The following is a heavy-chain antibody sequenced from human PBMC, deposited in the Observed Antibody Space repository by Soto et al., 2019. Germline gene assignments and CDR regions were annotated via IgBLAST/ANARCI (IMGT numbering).Heavy chain of an antibody. Sequence: EVQLVESGGGLVQPGGSLRLSCAASGFTFSTYWMSWVRQAPGKGLEWVANINQDGSEKYYVDSVKGRFTISRDSAKNSLYLQMNSLGAEDTAVYYCTRMGSNRFDYWGQGTLVTVSS. D-gene: IGHD7-27*01. CDR1: GFTFSTYW. CDR3: TRMGSNRFDY. V-gene: IGHV3-7*01. CDR2: INQDGSEK. J-gene: IGHJ4*02.